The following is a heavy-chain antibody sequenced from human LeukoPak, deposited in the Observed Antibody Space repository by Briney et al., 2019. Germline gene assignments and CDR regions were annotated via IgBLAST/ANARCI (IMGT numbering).Heavy chain of an antibody. CDR1: GFTFSTSG. D-gene: IGHD4/OR15-4a*01. J-gene: IGHJ6*03. CDR2: IWYDGSNE. CDR3: AKDQGANYYYYMDV. V-gene: IGHV3-33*06. Sequence: GGSLRRSCAASGFTFSTSGMHWVRQAPGKGLEWVALIWYDGSNEYADSVKGRFTISRDNSKNTLYLQMNSLRAEDTAVYHCAKDQGANYYYYMDVWGKGATVTVSS.